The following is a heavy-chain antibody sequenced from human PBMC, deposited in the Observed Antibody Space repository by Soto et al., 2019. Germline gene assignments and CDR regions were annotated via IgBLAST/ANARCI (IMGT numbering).Heavy chain of an antibody. CDR1: GFTFSNYG. J-gene: IGHJ2*01. V-gene: IGHV3-33*01. CDR2: IWYDGSNK. CDR3: ARGWYCGGDCYEWYFDL. Sequence: QVQLVESGGGVVQPGRSLRLSCAASGFTFSNYGMHWVRQAPGKGLEWVAVIWYDGSNKYYAESVKGRFTISRDNSKNTVYLQMNSRRTEDMAVYFCARGWYCGGDCYEWYFDLCGRGTLGTVSS. D-gene: IGHD2-21*02.